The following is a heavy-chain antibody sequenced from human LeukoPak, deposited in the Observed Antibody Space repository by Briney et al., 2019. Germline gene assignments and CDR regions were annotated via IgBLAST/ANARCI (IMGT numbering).Heavy chain of an antibody. CDR3: ARSQYYGSGNEAYGMDV. J-gene: IGHJ6*02. CDR1: GFTFSSYA. Sequence: PGGSLRLSCAASGFTFSSYAMSWVRQAPGKGLEWVAVISYDGSNKYYADSVKGRFTISRDNSKNTLYLQMNSLRAEDTAVYYCARSQYYGSGNEAYGMDVWGQGTTVTVSS. CDR2: ISYDGSNK. D-gene: IGHD3-10*01. V-gene: IGHV3-30-3*01.